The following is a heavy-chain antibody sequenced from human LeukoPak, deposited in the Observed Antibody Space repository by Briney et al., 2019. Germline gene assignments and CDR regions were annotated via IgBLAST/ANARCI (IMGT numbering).Heavy chain of an antibody. CDR1: GFTFSSYW. Sequence: GGSLRLSCAASGFTFSSYWMSWVRQAPGKGLEWVANIKQDGSEKYYVDSVKGRFTISRDNAKNSLYLQMNSLRAEDTAVYYCASPRGVAAAGSYYFDYWGQGTLVTVSS. D-gene: IGHD6-13*01. CDR2: IKQDGSEK. J-gene: IGHJ4*02. V-gene: IGHV3-7*01. CDR3: ASPRGVAAAGSYYFDY.